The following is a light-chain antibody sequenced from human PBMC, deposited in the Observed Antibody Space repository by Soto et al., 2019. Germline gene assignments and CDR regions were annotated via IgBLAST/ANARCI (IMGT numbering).Light chain of an antibody. Sequence: EIVLTQSPGTLSLSPGERATLSCRASQSVTTGYLAWYQQRPGQAPRLLIYGASTRATGVPDRFSGSGSGTDFTLTISSLEPEDFGVYYCQQRSNWPPVTFGGGTKVDIK. CDR1: QSVTTGY. CDR3: QQRSNWPPVT. J-gene: IGKJ4*01. V-gene: IGKV3-11*01. CDR2: GAS.